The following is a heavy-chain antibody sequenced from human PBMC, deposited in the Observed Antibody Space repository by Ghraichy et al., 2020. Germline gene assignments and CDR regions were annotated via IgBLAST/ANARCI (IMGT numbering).Heavy chain of an antibody. J-gene: IGHJ5*02. Sequence: SVKVSCKASGGTFSSYAISWVRQAPGQGLEWMGGIIPIFGTANYAQKFQGRVTITADESTSTAYMELSSLRSEDTAVYYCARALLTTVTTRGGWFDPWGQGTLVTVSS. V-gene: IGHV1-69*13. D-gene: IGHD4-17*01. CDR2: IIPIFGTA. CDR1: GGTFSSYA. CDR3: ARALLTTVTTRGGWFDP.